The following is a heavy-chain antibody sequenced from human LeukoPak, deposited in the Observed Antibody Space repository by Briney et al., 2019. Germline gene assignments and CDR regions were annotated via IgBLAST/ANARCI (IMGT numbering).Heavy chain of an antibody. CDR2: INHSGST. Sequence: SETLFLTCAVYGGSFSGYYWSWIRQPPGKGLEWIGEINHSGSTNYNPSLKSRVTISVDTSKNQFSLKLSSVTAADTAVYYCARSDFWSGYYSPLFDYWGQGTLVTVSS. J-gene: IGHJ4*02. D-gene: IGHD3-3*01. CDR1: GGSFSGYY. CDR3: ARSDFWSGYYSPLFDY. V-gene: IGHV4-34*01.